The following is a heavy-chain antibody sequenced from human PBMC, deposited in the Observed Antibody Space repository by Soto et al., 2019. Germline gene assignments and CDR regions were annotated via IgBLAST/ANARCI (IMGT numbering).Heavy chain of an antibody. V-gene: IGHV5-10-1*01. CDR1: GYSFTSYW. Sequence: GESLKISCKGSGYSFTSYWISWVRQMPGKGLEWKGRIDPSNSYTNYSPSFQGNVTISAEKSISNANLQWSSLKASDTSMYYCARRKSGTGTPGQYGMDVWGQGTTVTVSS. CDR2: IDPSNSYT. J-gene: IGHJ6*02. CDR3: ARRKSGTGTPGQYGMDV. D-gene: IGHD6-13*01.